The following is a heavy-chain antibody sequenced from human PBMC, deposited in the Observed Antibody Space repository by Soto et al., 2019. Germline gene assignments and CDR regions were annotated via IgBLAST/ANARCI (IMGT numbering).Heavy chain of an antibody. J-gene: IGHJ6*02. Sequence: GGSLRLSCAASGFTVSDYYMSWIRQAPGKGLEWVSYISSSGSTIYYADSVKGRFTISRDNAKNSLYLQMNSLRAEDTAVYYCARDLHYYDSSGYYQEYYYGMDVWGQGTTVTVSS. CDR2: ISSSGSTI. CDR3: ARDLHYYDSSGYYQEYYYGMDV. V-gene: IGHV3-11*01. D-gene: IGHD3-22*01. CDR1: GFTVSDYY.